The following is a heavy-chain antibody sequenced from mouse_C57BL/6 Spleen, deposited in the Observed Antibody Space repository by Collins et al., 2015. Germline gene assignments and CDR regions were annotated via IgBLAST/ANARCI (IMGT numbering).Heavy chain of an antibody. J-gene: IGHJ4*01. CDR2: INPNNGGT. V-gene: IGHV1-26*01. Sequence: EVQLQQSGPELVKPGASVKISCKASGYTFTDYYMNWVKQSHGKSLEWIGDINPNNGGTSYNQKFKGKATLTVDKSSSTAYMELRSLTSEDSAVYYCARGGGYPLYAMDYWGQGTSVTVSS. CDR3: ARGGGYPLYAMDY. CDR1: GYTFTDYY. D-gene: IGHD2-2*01.